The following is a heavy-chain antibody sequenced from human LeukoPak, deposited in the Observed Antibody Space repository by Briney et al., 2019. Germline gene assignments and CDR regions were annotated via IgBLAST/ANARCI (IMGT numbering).Heavy chain of an antibody. V-gene: IGHV3-53*05. CDR2: IYSGGST. CDR3: AKNPYRGSTPPTYFDY. CDR1: GFTVSSNY. D-gene: IGHD2-21*01. J-gene: IGHJ4*02. Sequence: AGGSLRLSCAASGFTVSSNYMSWVRQAPGKGLEWVSVIYSGGSTYYADSVKGRFTISRDNSKNTLYLQMNSLRAEDTAVYYCAKNPYRGSTPPTYFDYWGQGTLVTVSS.